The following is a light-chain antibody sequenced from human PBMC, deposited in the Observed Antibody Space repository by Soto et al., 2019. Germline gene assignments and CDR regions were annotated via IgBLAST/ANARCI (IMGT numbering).Light chain of an antibody. CDR3: QEYIQWPPGM. Sequence: DIVVTQSPATLSASPGERVTLSCRASQFVSSRLAWYQQRPGQVPRLLIYDTSTRTPGISARFSGSGSGTEFTLTVSSLQSEDFAVYYCQEYIQWPPGMFGPGTKVDIK. V-gene: IGKV3-15*01. J-gene: IGKJ1*01. CDR2: DTS. CDR1: QFVSSR.